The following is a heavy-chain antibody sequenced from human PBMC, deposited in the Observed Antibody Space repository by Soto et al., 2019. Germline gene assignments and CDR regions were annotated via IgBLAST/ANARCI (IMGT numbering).Heavy chain of an antibody. CDR1: GGTSSSYA. V-gene: IGHV1-69*01. Sequence: QVQLVQSGAEVKKPGSSVKVSCKASGGTSSSYAISWVRQAPGQGLEWMGGIIPIFGTANYAQKCQGRVTITAGESTSTADMELSSLRSEDTAVYYCAALVVPAATDDYYGMDVWGQGTTVTVSS. D-gene: IGHD2-2*01. CDR3: AALVVPAATDDYYGMDV. CDR2: IIPIFGTA. J-gene: IGHJ6*02.